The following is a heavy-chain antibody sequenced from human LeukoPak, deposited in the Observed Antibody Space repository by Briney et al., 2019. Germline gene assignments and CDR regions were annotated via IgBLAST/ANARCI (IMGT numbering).Heavy chain of an antibody. CDR3: ARDPTAMGPYYYYYYMDV. V-gene: IGHV1-2*02. D-gene: IGHD5-18*01. J-gene: IGHJ6*03. CDR2: INPNSVGT. Sequence: ASVKVSCTASGYTFTGYYMHWVRQAPGQGLEWMGWINPNSVGTNYAQKFQGRVNMTRDTSISTAYMELSRLRSDDTAVYYCARDPTAMGPYYYYYYMDVWGKGTTVTVSS. CDR1: GYTFTGYY.